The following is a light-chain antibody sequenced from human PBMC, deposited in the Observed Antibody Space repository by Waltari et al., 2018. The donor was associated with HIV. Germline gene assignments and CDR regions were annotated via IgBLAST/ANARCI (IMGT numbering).Light chain of an antibody. V-gene: IGLV2-14*01. CDR1: SSDVGGYNY. J-gene: IGLJ1*01. CDR3: SSYTSSSTLYV. CDR2: EVS. Sequence: QSALTQPASVSGSPGQSITISRTGTSSDVGGYNYVSWYQQNPGKAPKPMISEVSNRPSGVTNRFSGSKSGNTASLTISGLQVEDEADYYCSSYTSSSTLYVFGTGTKVTVL.